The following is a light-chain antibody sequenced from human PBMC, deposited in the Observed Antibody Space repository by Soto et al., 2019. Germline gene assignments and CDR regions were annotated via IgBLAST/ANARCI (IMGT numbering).Light chain of an antibody. CDR2: GAS. CDR1: QGVSSN. V-gene: IGKV3-20*01. Sequence: EIVLTQSPATLSVSPGERATLSCRASQGVSSNLAWYQQKPVQAPRLLIYGASSRSTGMPDRFSGSGSGTDFTLTISRLEAEDFAVYYCQHNGSLPLTFGGGTKVDIK. CDR3: QHNGSLPLT. J-gene: IGKJ4*01.